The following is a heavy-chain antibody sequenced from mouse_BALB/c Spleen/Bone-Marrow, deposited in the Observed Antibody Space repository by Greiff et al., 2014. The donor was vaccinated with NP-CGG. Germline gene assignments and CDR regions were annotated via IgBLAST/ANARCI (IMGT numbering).Heavy chain of an antibody. D-gene: IGHD2-14*01. V-gene: IGHV5-4*02. Sequence: DVHLVESGGGLVKPGGSLKLSCAASGFTFSDYYMYWVRRTPEKRLEWVATISDGGSYTYYPDSVKGRFTISRDIAKNNLYLQMSSLKSEDTAMYYCARDRGVQGYAMDYWGQGTSVTVSS. CDR1: GFTFSDYY. CDR3: ARDRGVQGYAMDY. J-gene: IGHJ4*01. CDR2: ISDGGSYT.